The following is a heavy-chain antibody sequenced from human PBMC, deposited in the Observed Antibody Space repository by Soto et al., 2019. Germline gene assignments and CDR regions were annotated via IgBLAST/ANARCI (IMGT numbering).Heavy chain of an antibody. J-gene: IGHJ4*02. CDR2: IYSNNKRE. CDR3: VRDIQPGGAEY. Sequence: EVQLVESGGGLVQPGRSLRLTGAASGFTSIDYAMHWVRQVPGKGLEWVGGIYSNNKREECADSVKGRFTISRDNAKNSLYLQMNSLRPDDTAIYYCVRDIQPGGAEYWGRGTLVTVSS. D-gene: IGHD2-2*01. CDR1: GFTSIDYA. V-gene: IGHV3-9*02.